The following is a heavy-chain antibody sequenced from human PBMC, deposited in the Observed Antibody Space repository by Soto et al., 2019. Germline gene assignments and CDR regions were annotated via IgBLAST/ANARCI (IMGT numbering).Heavy chain of an antibody. CDR1: GFTFSSYS. D-gene: IGHD3-22*01. J-gene: IGHJ1*01. CDR3: ARDRAFWYYDSSGYRAEYFQH. CDR2: ISSSSSTI. V-gene: IGHV3-48*01. Sequence: GGSLRLSCAASGFTFSSYSMNWVRQAPGKGLEWVSYISSSSSTIYYADSVKGRFTISRDNAKNSLYLQMNSLRAEDTAVYYCARDRAFWYYDSSGYRAEYFQHWGQGTLVTVSS.